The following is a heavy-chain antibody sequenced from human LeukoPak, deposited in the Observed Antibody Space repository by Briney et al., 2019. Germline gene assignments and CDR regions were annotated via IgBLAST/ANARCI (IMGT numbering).Heavy chain of an antibody. CDR1: GYTFGGYY. Sequence: GASVKVSCKASGYTFGGYYLHWVRQAPGQGLEWMGWINPNSGGTNYAQNFQGRVTMTRDTSISTAYMELSELRSDDTAVYYCARVRSVVPPSDAFDIWGQGTMVTVSS. CDR2: INPNSGGT. J-gene: IGHJ3*02. CDR3: ARVRSVVPPSDAFDI. V-gene: IGHV1-2*02. D-gene: IGHD3-22*01.